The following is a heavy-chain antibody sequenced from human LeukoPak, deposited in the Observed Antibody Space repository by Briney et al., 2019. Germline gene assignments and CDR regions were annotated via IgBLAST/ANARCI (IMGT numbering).Heavy chain of an antibody. CDR1: GFTFSSYA. CDR3: ARLGADDAFDI. J-gene: IGHJ3*02. V-gene: IGHV3-23*01. Sequence: GGSLRLSCAASGFTFSSYAMSWVRQAPGKGLEWVSATSGSGGSTYYADSVKGRLTISRDNSKNTLYLQMNSLRAEDTAVYYCARLGADDAFDIWGQGTMVTVSS. D-gene: IGHD4/OR15-4a*01. CDR2: TSGSGGST.